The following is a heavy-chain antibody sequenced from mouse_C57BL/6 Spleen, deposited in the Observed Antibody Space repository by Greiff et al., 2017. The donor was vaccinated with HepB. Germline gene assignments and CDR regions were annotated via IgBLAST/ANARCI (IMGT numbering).Heavy chain of an antibody. D-gene: IGHD2-2*01. Sequence: VQLKESGPELVKPGASVKISCKASGYAFSSSWMNWVKQRPGKGLEWIGRIYPGDGDTNYNGKFKGKATLTADKSSSTAYMQLSSLTSEDSAVYFCAREGLRYFDYWGQGTTLTVSS. CDR1: GYAFSSSW. CDR3: AREGLRYFDY. J-gene: IGHJ2*01. V-gene: IGHV1-82*01. CDR2: IYPGDGDT.